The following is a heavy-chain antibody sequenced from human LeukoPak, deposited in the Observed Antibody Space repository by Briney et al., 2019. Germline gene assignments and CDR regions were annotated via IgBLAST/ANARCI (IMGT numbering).Heavy chain of an antibody. J-gene: IGHJ6*03. CDR3: ARDWTYGSYYYYYMDV. V-gene: IGHV3-21*05. D-gene: IGHD3/OR15-3a*01. Sequence: GGSLRLSCAASGFTFSDYDMNWVRQAPGRGLEWVSYIRSSSGDIYYADSVKGRIIISRDNAKSSLYLQMNSLRAEDTAVYYCARDWTYGSYYYYYMDVWGKGTTVTVSS. CDR1: GFTFSDYD. CDR2: IRSSSGDI.